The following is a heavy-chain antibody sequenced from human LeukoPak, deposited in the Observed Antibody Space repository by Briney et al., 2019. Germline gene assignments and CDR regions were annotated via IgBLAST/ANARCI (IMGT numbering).Heavy chain of an antibody. CDR1: GFTFSKYW. Sequence: GGSLRLSCVGSGFTFSKYWMNWVRQAPGKGLEWVSSISSSSSYIYYADSVKGRFTISRDNAKNSLYLQMNSLRAEDTAVYYCARDQGGMYMIVVPGGIPGEFDYWGQGTLVTVSS. V-gene: IGHV3-21*01. D-gene: IGHD3-22*01. CDR3: ARDQGGMYMIVVPGGIPGEFDY. CDR2: ISSSSSYI. J-gene: IGHJ4*02.